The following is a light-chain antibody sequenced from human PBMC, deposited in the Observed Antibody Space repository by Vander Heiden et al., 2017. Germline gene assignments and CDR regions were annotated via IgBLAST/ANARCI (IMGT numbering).Light chain of an antibody. J-gene: IGKJ3*01. CDR3: QQSNRTPFT. CDR1: QSISSY. Sequence: DIQMTQSPSSLSASVGDRVTITCRASQSISSYLNWYQQKPGKAPKLLIYAASSLQSGVPSRFSGSGSGTDFTLTISSLQPEDSATYYCQQSNRTPFTFGHGTKVDIK. V-gene: IGKV1-39*01. CDR2: AAS.